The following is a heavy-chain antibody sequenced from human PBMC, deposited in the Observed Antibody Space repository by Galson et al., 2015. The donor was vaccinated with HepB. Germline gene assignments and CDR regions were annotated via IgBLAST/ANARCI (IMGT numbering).Heavy chain of an antibody. J-gene: IGHJ4*02. Sequence: SLRLSCAASAFPFSNYGMHWVRQAPGKGLEWAAVTWYDGSNKYYADSVKGRFTISRDNSKNTLYLQMNSLRAEDTAVYYCARDLALYTSGWRESAFDYWGQGTLVTVSS. CDR1: AFPFSNYG. V-gene: IGHV3-33*01. D-gene: IGHD6-19*01. CDR2: TWYDGSNK. CDR3: ARDLALYTSGWRESAFDY.